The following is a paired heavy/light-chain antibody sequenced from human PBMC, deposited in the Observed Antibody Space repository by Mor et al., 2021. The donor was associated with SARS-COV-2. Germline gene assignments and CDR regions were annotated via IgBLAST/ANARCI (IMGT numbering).Light chain of an antibody. V-gene: IGLV2-8*01. J-gene: IGLJ2*01. CDR3: TSYAGSNNLL. Sequence: QSALTQPPSASGSPGQSVTISCTGTSSDVGGYNYVSWYQQHPGKAPKLMIFEVTKRPSGVPDRFSGSKSGNTASLTVSGLQAEDEADYYCTSYAGSNNLLFGGGTKLTVL. CDR2: EVT. CDR1: SSDVGGYNY.
Heavy chain of an antibody. V-gene: IGHV4-59*01. Sequence: QVQLQESGPGLVKPSETLSLTCTVSGGSIGTYYWSWIRQPPGKGLEWIAYIYYSGSTAYNSSLKSRVTISLDTSKNQVSLQLSSVTAADTAVYYCARSYSRSGYYYYGMDVWGQGTTVTVSS. CDR3: ARSYSRSGYYYYGMDV. D-gene: IGHD3-22*01. CDR1: GGSIGTYY. J-gene: IGHJ6*02. CDR2: IYYSGST.